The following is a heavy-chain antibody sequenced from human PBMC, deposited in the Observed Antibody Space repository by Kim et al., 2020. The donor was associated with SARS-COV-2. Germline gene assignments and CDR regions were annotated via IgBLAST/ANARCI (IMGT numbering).Heavy chain of an antibody. Sequence: GGSLRLSCAASGFTFSSYSMNWVRQAPGKGLEWVSYISSSSSTIYYADSVKGRFTISRDNAKNSLYLQMNSLRDEDTAVYYCARDPLGDYFSTELYYYYYGMDVWGQGTTVTVSS. V-gene: IGHV3-48*02. J-gene: IGHJ6*02. D-gene: IGHD4-17*01. CDR2: ISSSSSTI. CDR3: ARDPLGDYFSTELYYYYYGMDV. CDR1: GFTFSSYS.